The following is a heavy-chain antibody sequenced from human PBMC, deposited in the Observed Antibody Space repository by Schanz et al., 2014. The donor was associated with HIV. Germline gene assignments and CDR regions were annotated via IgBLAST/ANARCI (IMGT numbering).Heavy chain of an antibody. CDR3: VRVANYDGDDYYQRSHFDL. D-gene: IGHD3-22*01. V-gene: IGHV1-69*01. J-gene: IGHJ4*02. Sequence: QVQLVQSGAEVKKPGSSVKVSRKAFGGPLSNYAISWVRQAPGQGLEWLGLIMPKFGTENYAQKYQGRVTLTADATTAYMDLSSLKFEDTAVYYCVRVANYDGDDYYQRSHFDLWGQGTLVTVSS. CDR2: IMPKFGTE. CDR1: GGPLSNYA.